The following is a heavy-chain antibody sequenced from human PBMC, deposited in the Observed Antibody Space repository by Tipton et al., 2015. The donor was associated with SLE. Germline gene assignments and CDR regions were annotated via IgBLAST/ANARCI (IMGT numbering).Heavy chain of an antibody. CDR3: ARDWGCSSTSCYTGWFDP. CDR2: IYYSGST. V-gene: IGHV4-31*03. J-gene: IGHJ5*02. Sequence: TLSLTCTVSGGSISRGGYYWSWIRQHPGKGLEWIGYIYYSGSTYYNPSLKSRVTISVDTSKNQFSLKLSSVTAADTAVYYCARDWGCSSTSCYTGWFDPWGQGTLVTVSS. CDR1: GGSISRGGYY. D-gene: IGHD2-2*02.